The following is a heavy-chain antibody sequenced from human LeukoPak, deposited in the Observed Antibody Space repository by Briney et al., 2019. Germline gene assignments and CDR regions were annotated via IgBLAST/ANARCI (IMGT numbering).Heavy chain of an antibody. D-gene: IGHD6-25*01. CDR3: ARRGRASRIAAML. Sequence: SETLSLTCTVSGGSISSSSYYWGWIRQPPGKGLEWIGSIYYSGSTYYNPSLKSRVTISVDTSKNQFSLKLSSVTAADTAVYYCARRGRASRIAAMLWGQGTLVTVSS. V-gene: IGHV4-39*07. CDR1: GGSISSSSYY. J-gene: IGHJ4*02. CDR2: IYYSGST.